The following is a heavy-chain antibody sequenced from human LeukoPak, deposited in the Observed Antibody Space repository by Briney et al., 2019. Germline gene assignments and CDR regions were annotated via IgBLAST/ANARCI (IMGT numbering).Heavy chain of an antibody. Sequence: ASVKVSCKASGYTFTGYYMHWVRQAPGQGLEWMGWINPNSGGTNYAQKFQGRVTMTRDTSISTAYMELSRLRAEDTAVYYCAKDRRPNSYSSSWLDYWGQGTLITVSS. CDR1: GYTFTGYY. CDR3: AKDRRPNSYSSSWLDY. D-gene: IGHD6-13*01. CDR2: INPNSGGT. V-gene: IGHV1-2*02. J-gene: IGHJ4*02.